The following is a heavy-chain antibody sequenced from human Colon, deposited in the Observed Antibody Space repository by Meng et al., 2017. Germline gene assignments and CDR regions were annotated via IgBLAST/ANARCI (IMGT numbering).Heavy chain of an antibody. Sequence: QVQLQESGPGLVKPSQTLSLTCTVSGASISSGSYYWSWIRQPPGKGLEWIGYINYSGSTYYNPSLKSRLAISVDTSKNQFSLRLSSVTAAETAVYYCARDSRSTNFDYWGRGTLVTVSS. J-gene: IGHJ4*02. D-gene: IGHD6-13*01. CDR1: GASISSGSYY. V-gene: IGHV4-30-4*01. CDR2: INYSGST. CDR3: ARDSRSTNFDY.